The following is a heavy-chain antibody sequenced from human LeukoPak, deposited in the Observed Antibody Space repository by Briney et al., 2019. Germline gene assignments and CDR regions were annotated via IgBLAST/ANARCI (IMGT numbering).Heavy chain of an antibody. J-gene: IGHJ4*02. D-gene: IGHD6-19*01. CDR1: GGSISSYY. CDR3: ARWNIGSSGWFQSF. V-gene: IGHV4-59*01. Sequence: SETLSLTCTVSGGSISSYYWSWLRQPPGKGLEWIGYIYYSGSTNYNPSLKSRVTISVDTSKNQFSLKLSSVTAADTAVYYCARWNIGSSGWFQSFWGQGTLVTVSS. CDR2: IYYSGST.